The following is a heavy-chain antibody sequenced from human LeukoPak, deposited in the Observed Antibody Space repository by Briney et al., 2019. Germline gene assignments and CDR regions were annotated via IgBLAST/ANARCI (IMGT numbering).Heavy chain of an antibody. Sequence: GGSLRLSCAASGFTFDDYGMSWVRQAPGKGLEWVSGINWNGGSTGYADSVKGRFTISRDNAKNSLYLQMNSLRAEDTALYYCARGRSITMIVVAPGAFDIWGQGTMVTVSS. CDR2: INWNGGST. J-gene: IGHJ3*02. V-gene: IGHV3-20*04. CDR1: GFTFDDYG. D-gene: IGHD3-22*01. CDR3: ARGRSITMIVVAPGAFDI.